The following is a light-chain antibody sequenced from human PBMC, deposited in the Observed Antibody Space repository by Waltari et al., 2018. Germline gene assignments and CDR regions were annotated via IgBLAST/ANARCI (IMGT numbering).Light chain of an antibody. CDR2: DVT. Sequence: SALTQPASVSGSPGQSLTPPCPGTSSSVASSNFLSCYQQHPGTPPNPLIYDVTKRPSGVSGRFSGSKSGNTASLTISGLQPEDEADYFCSSYTPTSILVFGGGTKLTV. V-gene: IGLV2-14*03. J-gene: IGLJ2*01. CDR1: SSSVASSNF. CDR3: SSYTPTSILV.